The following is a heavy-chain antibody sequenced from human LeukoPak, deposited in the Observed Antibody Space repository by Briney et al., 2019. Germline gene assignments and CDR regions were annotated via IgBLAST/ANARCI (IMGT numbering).Heavy chain of an antibody. CDR1: GFTFSSYA. Sequence: PGGSLRLSCAASGFTFSSYAMIWVRQAPGKGLDWVSSISDNGDDTYYADSVKGRFTISRDNAKNSLYLQMNSLRAEDTAVYYCARESSAVAGVCFDYWGQGTLVTVSS. V-gene: IGHV3-23*01. CDR3: ARESSAVAGVCFDY. J-gene: IGHJ4*02. D-gene: IGHD6-19*01. CDR2: ISDNGDDT.